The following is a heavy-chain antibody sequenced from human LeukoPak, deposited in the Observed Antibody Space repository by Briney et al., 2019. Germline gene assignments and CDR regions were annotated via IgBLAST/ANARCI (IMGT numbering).Heavy chain of an antibody. CDR3: AKNGDRGAYCSGGSCYPYYYYNMDV. J-gene: IGHJ6*03. D-gene: IGHD2-15*01. Sequence: GGSLRLSCAAPGFTFSSFGMSWVRQAPGKGLEWVSAISSTGGTAYYADSVKGRFTISRDNSKNTLYLQMNSLRAEDTAIYYCAKNGDRGAYCSGGSCYPYYYYNMDVWGKGTTVTISS. V-gene: IGHV3-23*01. CDR1: GFTFSSFG. CDR2: ISSTGGTA.